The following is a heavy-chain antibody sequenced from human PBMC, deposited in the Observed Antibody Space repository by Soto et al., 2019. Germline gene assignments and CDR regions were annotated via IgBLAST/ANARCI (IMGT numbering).Heavy chain of an antibody. CDR1: GASFTSNDW. CDR2: IYRTGST. V-gene: IGHV4-4*02. CDR3: ASRDPGTSVDY. Sequence: QVQLQESGPGLVKPSGTLSLTCAVSGASFTSNDWWTWVRQPPGRGLEWIGEIYRTGSTNYNPSPKCPVTISLDKSENQFSLKETSLNDADTAVYYCASRDPGTSVDYWGQGTLVTVSS. J-gene: IGHJ4*02. D-gene: IGHD1-7*01.